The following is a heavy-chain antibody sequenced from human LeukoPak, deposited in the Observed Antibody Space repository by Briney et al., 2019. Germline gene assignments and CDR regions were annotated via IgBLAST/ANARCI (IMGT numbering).Heavy chain of an antibody. CDR2: IWYDGGNR. D-gene: IGHD1-26*01. Sequence: GGSLRLSCAASGFTFSSYGIHWVRQAPGKGLEWVALIWYDGGNRYYADSVKGRFTISRDNSKNMLYLQMNSLRAEDTAVYHCVRGSGAYYDYWGQGALVTVTS. V-gene: IGHV3-33*01. CDR1: GFTFSSYG. CDR3: VRGSGAYYDY. J-gene: IGHJ4*02.